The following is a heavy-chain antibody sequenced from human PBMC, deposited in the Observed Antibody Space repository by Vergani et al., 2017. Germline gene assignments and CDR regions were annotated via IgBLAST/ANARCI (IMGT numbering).Heavy chain of an antibody. D-gene: IGHD7-27*01. CDR2: LCPSGST. CDR1: GAPISYWC. Sequence: QVQMQESGPGLVKTSETLSLTCSASGAPISYWCWSWLRQPAGKGLEWMGRLCPSGSTNYKPSLKSRVTMSIDTSKNQFSLKLPSVTAADTAVYYCATGAGPFDIWGQGTLVTVSS. CDR3: ATGAGPFDI. V-gene: IGHV4-4*07. J-gene: IGHJ4*02.